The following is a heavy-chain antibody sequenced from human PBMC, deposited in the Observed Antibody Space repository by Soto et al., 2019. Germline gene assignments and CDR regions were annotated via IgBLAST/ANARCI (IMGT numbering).Heavy chain of an antibody. V-gene: IGHV4-39*01. CDR1: GGSISSSSYY. J-gene: IGHJ6*02. D-gene: IGHD3-22*01. Sequence: QLQLQESGPGLVKPSETLSLTCTVSGGSISSSSYYWGWIRQPPGKGLEWIGSIYYSGSTYYNPSLKSGVALSVDTSKNQFSLNLSSVTAADTAVYYCARRLYYDSSGFEGGGMDVWGQGTTVTVSS. CDR3: ARRLYYDSSGFEGGGMDV. CDR2: IYYSGST.